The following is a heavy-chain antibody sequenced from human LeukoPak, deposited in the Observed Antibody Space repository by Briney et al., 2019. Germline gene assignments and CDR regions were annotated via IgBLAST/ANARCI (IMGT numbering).Heavy chain of an antibody. CDR2: ISAYNGNT. CDR3: ARDSGTAMVKGYYYYYYMDV. V-gene: IGHV1-18*01. Sequence: WASVKVSCKASGYTFTSYGTSWVRQAPGQGLEWMGWISAYNGNTNYAQKLQGRVTMTTDTSTSTAYMELRSLRSDDTAVYYCARDSGTAMVKGYYYYYYMDVWDKGTTVTVSS. J-gene: IGHJ6*03. D-gene: IGHD5-18*01. CDR1: GYTFTSYG.